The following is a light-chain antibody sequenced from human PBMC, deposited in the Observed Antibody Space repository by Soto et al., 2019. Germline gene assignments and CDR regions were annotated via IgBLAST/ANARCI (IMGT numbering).Light chain of an antibody. Sequence: EIVLTQSPGTLSLSPGERATLSCRASQSVMSNYVAWYHQKPGQAPRLLISGASTRAAGIPARFSGSGSGTDFTLTISSLEPEDFAVYYCQQRSNWPRLTFGGGTKVDIK. CDR2: GAS. V-gene: IGKV3-11*01. J-gene: IGKJ4*01. CDR1: QSVMSNY. CDR3: QQRSNWPRLT.